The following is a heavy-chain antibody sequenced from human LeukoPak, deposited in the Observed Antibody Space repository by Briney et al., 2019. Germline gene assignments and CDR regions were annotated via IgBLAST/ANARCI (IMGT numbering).Heavy chain of an antibody. D-gene: IGHD3-16*02. V-gene: IGHV3-33*01. CDR2: IWYDGSNK. J-gene: IGHJ5*02. Sequence: PGRSLRLSCAASGFTFSSYGMHWVRQAPGKGLEWVAVIWYDGSNKYYADSVKGRFTISRDNSKSTLYLQMNSLRAEDTAVYYCARDFTFGGVIVLQGFDPWGQGTLVTVSS. CDR3: ARDFTFGGVIVLQGFDP. CDR1: GFTFSSYG.